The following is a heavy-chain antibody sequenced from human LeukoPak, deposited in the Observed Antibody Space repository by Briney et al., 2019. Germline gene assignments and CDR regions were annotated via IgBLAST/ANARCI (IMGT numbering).Heavy chain of an antibody. V-gene: IGHV3-15*01. Sequence: GGSLRLSCAASGFTFSNAWMSWVRQAPGKGLEWVGRIKSKTDGGTTDYAAPVKGRYTISRDDSKNTLYLQTNSLKTEDTAVYYCTTSPTAYYYYGMDVWGQGTTVTVSS. J-gene: IGHJ6*02. D-gene: IGHD5-18*01. CDR3: TTSPTAYYYYGMDV. CDR1: GFTFSNAW. CDR2: IKSKTDGGTT.